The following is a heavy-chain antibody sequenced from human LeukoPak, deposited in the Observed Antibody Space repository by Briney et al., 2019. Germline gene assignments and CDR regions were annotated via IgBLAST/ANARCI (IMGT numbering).Heavy chain of an antibody. Sequence: QAGGSLRLSCAASGFTFSSYAMHWVRQAPGKGLEYVSSISSNGDITNYANSVKGRFTISRDNSKNTLYLQMGSLRAEDMAVYYCARSGEQQLVRYGFDPWGQGTLVTVSS. J-gene: IGHJ5*02. D-gene: IGHD6-13*01. CDR3: ARSGEQQLVRYGFDP. V-gene: IGHV3-64*01. CDR1: GFTFSSYA. CDR2: ISSNGDIT.